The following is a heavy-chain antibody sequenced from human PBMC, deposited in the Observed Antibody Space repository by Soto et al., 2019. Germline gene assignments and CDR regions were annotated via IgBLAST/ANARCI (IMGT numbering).Heavy chain of an antibody. CDR3: ARGLLRYFDWSL. CDR2: MSAYNGNT. Sequence: ASVKVSCKASGYTFTSYGISWVRQATGQGLEWMGWMSAYNGNTGYAQKFQGRVTMTRNTSISTAYMELSSLRSEDTAVYYCARGLLRYFDWSLWGQGTLVTVSS. V-gene: IGHV1-8*02. J-gene: IGHJ4*02. D-gene: IGHD3-9*01. CDR1: GYTFTSYG.